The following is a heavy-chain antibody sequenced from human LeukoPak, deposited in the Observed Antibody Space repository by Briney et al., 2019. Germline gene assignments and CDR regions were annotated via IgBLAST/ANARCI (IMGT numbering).Heavy chain of an antibody. V-gene: IGHV1-2*06. J-gene: IGHJ4*02. CDR1: GYTFTGYY. CDR3: ARTIWYYYDSSGPLAV. D-gene: IGHD3-22*01. Sequence: ASVKVSCKASGYTFTGYYMHWVRQAPGQGLEWMGRINPNSGGTNCAQKFQGRVTMTRDTSISTAYMELSRLRSDDTAVYYCARTIWYYYDSSGPLAVWGQGTLVTVSS. CDR2: INPNSGGT.